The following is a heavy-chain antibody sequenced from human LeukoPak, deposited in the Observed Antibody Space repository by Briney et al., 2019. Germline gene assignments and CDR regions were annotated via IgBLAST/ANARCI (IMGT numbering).Heavy chain of an antibody. CDR3: ARAATSIAAAGIRAHFGY. CDR1: GFTFSSYW. D-gene: IGHD6-13*01. Sequence: GALRLSCAASGFTFSSYWMSWVRQAPGKGLEWVANIKQDGSEKYYVDSVKGRFTISRDNAKNSLYLQMNSLRAEDTAVYYCARAATSIAAAGIRAHFGYWGQGTLVTVSS. CDR2: IKQDGSEK. J-gene: IGHJ4*02. V-gene: IGHV3-7*01.